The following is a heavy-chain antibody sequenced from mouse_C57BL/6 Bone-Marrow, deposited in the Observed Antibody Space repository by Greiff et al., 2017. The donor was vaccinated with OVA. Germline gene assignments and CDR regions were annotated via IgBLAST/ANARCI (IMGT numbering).Heavy chain of an antibody. J-gene: IGHJ2*01. CDR1: GYTFTSYG. CDR3: AKEGDYDYDEDY. Sequence: QVQLKQSGAELARPGASVKLSCKASGYTFTSYGISWVKQRTGQGLEWIGEIYPRSGNTYYNEKFKGKATLTADKSSSTAYMELRSLTSEDSAVYFCAKEGDYDYDEDYWGQGTTLTVSS. V-gene: IGHV1-81*01. CDR2: IYPRSGNT. D-gene: IGHD2-4*01.